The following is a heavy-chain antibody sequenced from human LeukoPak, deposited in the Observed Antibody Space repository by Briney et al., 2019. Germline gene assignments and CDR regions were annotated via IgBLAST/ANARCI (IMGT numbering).Heavy chain of an antibody. D-gene: IGHD3-3*01. J-gene: IGHJ4*02. CDR1: GFTFSSYS. CDR2: ISSSSSYI. V-gene: IGHV3-21*01. Sequence: GGSLRLSCAASGFTFSSYSMNWVRQAPGTGLEGVSSISSSSSYIYYADSVKGRFTISRDNAKNSLYLRMNSLRAEDTAVYYCARDLGDYYFDYWGQGTLVTVSS. CDR3: ARDLGDYYFDY.